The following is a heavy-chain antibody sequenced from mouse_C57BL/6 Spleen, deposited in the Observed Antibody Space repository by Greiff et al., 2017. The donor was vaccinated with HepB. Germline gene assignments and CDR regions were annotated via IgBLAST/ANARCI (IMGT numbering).Heavy chain of an antibody. CDR1: GYAFSSSW. D-gene: IGHD1-1*01. V-gene: IGHV1-82*01. J-gene: IGHJ2*01. CDR3: ARSGPYYYGSSFDY. CDR2: IYPGDGDT. Sequence: VQLQQSGPELVKPGASVKISCKASGYAFSSSWMNWVKQRPGKGLEWIGRIYPGDGDTNYNGKFKGKAKLTADKSSSTAYMQLSSLTSEDSAVYFCARSGPYYYGSSFDYWGQGTTLTVSS.